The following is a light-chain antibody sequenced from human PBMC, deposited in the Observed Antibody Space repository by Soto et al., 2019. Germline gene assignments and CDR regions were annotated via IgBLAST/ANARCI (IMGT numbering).Light chain of an antibody. Sequence: EIVMTQSPATLSVSPGERATLSCRASQSVSSNYLAWYQQKPGQAPRLLIDGASSRATGIPDRFSGSGSGTDFTLTISRLEPEDFAVYYCQQYGSSPWTFGQGTKVDIK. J-gene: IGKJ1*01. CDR2: GAS. V-gene: IGKV3-20*01. CDR1: QSVSSNY. CDR3: QQYGSSPWT.